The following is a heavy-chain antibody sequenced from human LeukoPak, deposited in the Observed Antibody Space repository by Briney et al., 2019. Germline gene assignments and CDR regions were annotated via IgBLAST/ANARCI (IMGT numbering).Heavy chain of an antibody. D-gene: IGHD3-16*01. CDR3: AVGATHYYMDV. CDR2: IYYSGSS. J-gene: IGHJ6*03. Sequence: PSETLSLTCTVSGGSIRGYYWSWVRQPPGKGLEWIAYIYYSGSSNYNPSLKSRVTISLDTSKNQFSLKLSSVTAADTAVYYCAVGATHYYMDVWGKGTTVTVSS. V-gene: IGHV4-59*08. CDR1: GGSIRGYY.